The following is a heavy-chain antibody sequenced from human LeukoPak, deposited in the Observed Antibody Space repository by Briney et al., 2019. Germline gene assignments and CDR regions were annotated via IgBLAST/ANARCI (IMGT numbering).Heavy chain of an antibody. CDR1: GFTFSSYA. CDR2: ISYDGSNK. D-gene: IGHD6-13*01. Sequence: GRSLRLSCAASGFTFSSYAMHWVRQAPGKGLEWVAVISYDGSNKYYADSVKGRFTISRDNSKNTLYLQMNSLRAEDTAVYYCARDHSSSWYSQRFYYYYGMDVWGQGTTVTVSS. CDR3: ARDHSSSWYSQRFYYYYGMDV. J-gene: IGHJ6*02. V-gene: IGHV3-30-3*01.